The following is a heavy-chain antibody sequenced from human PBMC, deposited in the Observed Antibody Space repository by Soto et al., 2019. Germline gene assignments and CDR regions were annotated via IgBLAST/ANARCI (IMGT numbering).Heavy chain of an antibody. Sequence: VQLLESGGDLVQPGGSLRLSCAASGFTFGNFFMSWVRQAPGKGLEWVSSISGRGDVIVYADSVKGRFTISRDNSQNTLYLQMKSRRAEAASVYDWPKRAWMGGPPGGDFWGQVIMVTISS. CDR3: PKRAWMGGPPGGDF. CDR1: GFTFGNFF. CDR2: ISGRGDVI. V-gene: IGHV3-23*01. J-gene: IGHJ4*02. D-gene: IGHD3-16*01.